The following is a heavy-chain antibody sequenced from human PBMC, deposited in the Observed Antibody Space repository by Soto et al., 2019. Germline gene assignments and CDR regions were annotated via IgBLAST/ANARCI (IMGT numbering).Heavy chain of an antibody. D-gene: IGHD2-21*01. CDR2: IIPFFSTP. CDR1: GGAFNSFA. J-gene: IGHJ6*02. CDR3: ARDRVMRGNSYYYGMDV. V-gene: IGHV1-69*12. Sequence: QVQLVQSGAEVKKPGSSVKVSCKASGGAFNSFAITWVRQAPGQGLEWMGAIIPFFSTPNYAQRLQVRITITADESTSTAYMELSSLRSEDTAIYFGARDRVMRGNSYYYGMDVWGQGTTVTVSS.